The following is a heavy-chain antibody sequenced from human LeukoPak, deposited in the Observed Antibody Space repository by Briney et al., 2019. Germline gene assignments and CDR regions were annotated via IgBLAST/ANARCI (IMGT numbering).Heavy chain of an antibody. CDR2: INHSGST. V-gene: IGHV4-34*01. CDR3: ARRPRFSRGTLNYDSNRFHFDF. D-gene: IGHD3-22*01. Sequence: SETPSLTCAVYGGSFIGYYWSWIRPPPGKGVEWIGEINHSGSTNYNPSLKSRVTISVDTSKSQFSLKLTSVTAADTAEYSCARRPRFSRGTLNYDSNRFHFDFWGQGTLVAVSS. J-gene: IGHJ4*02. CDR1: GGSFIGYY.